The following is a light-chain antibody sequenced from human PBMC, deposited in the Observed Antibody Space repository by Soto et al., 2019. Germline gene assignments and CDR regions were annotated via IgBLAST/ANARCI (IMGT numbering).Light chain of an antibody. J-gene: IGLJ2*01. CDR2: RNN. CDR1: SSNIDSNY. CDR3: TVWDDSLRGRL. V-gene: IGLV1-47*01. Sequence: QSVLTQPPSASGTPGQRGTLSCSGSSSNIDSNYVYWYQHLPGTAPRLLIYRNNHRPSGVPDRLSGSKSGTSTSMAICALRSEDEVEYYCTVWDDSLRGRLFGAGTELTV.